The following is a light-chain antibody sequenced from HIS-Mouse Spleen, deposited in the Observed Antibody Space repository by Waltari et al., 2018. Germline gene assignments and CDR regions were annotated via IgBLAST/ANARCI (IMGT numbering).Light chain of an antibody. J-gene: IGKJ1*01. CDR1: QRVLYSSNNKND. V-gene: IGKV4-1*01. Sequence: DIVMTQSPDSLAVSLGERATINCKSSQRVLYSSNNKNDLAWYQQKPGQPPNQRIYWASTRESGVPDRFSGSGSGTDFTLTISSLQAEDVAVYYCQQYYSTPWTFGQGTKVEIK. CDR3: QQYYSTPWT. CDR2: WAS.